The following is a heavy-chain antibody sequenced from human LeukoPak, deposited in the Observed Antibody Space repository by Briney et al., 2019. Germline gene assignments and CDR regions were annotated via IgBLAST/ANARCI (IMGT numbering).Heavy chain of an antibody. CDR3: ARSRDVYNFKIDY. Sequence: GTSLRLSCAASGFTFTSHTMHWVRQAPGKGLEWLAGFSFDGNTRFYADSVKGRFAISRDNSESSLYLQMNSLGPEDTAVYFCARSRDVYNFKIDYWGQGTLVTVSS. CDR2: FSFDGNTR. V-gene: IGHV3-30*09. J-gene: IGHJ4*02. CDR1: GFTFTSHT. D-gene: IGHD5-24*01.